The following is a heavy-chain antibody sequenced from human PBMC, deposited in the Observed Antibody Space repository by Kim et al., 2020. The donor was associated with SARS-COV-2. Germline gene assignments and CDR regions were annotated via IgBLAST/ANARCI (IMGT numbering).Heavy chain of an antibody. J-gene: IGHJ4*02. CDR3: AHTQGRLFDD. CDR2: IYWDGDE. V-gene: IGHV2-5*02. Sequence: SVPTLVRPTQTLTLTCTFSGFSISTSNMGVAWIRQPPGKALEWLALIYWDGDERYSPPLRTRLTITKDTSKNQMVLTMANMDPVDTATYYCAHTQGRLFDDWGQGTVVTVSS. CDR1: GFSISTSNMG.